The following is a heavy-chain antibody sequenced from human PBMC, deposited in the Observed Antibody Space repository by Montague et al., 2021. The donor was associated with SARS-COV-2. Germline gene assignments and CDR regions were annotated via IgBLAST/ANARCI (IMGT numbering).Heavy chain of an antibody. CDR2: INHSGST. D-gene: IGHD4-23*01. Sequence: SETLSLTCAVYGGSFSSYYWSWIRQPPGKGLEWIGEINHSGSTNYNPSPKSRVTISVDTSKNQFSLKLSSVTAADTAVYYCARELLTTVVTQASISYCYYGMDVWGQGTTVTVSS. V-gene: IGHV4-34*01. CDR3: ARELLTTVVTQASISYCYYGMDV. CDR1: GGSFSSYY. J-gene: IGHJ6*02.